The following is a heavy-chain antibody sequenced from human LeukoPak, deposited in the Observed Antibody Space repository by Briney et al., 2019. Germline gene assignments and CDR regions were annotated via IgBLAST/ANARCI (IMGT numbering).Heavy chain of an antibody. Sequence: SETLSLICTVSGGSISSSSYYWGWIRQPPGKGLEWIGSIYYSGSTYYNPSLKSRVTISVDTSKNQFSLKLSSVTAADTAVYYCARHQPVLRYFDWLLTPDFDYWGQGTLVTVSS. CDR1: GGSISSSSYY. D-gene: IGHD3-9*01. J-gene: IGHJ4*02. V-gene: IGHV4-39*01. CDR2: IYYSGST. CDR3: ARHQPVLRYFDWLLTPDFDY.